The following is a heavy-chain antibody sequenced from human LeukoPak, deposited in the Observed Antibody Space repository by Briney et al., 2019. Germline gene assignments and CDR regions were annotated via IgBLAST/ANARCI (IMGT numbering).Heavy chain of an antibody. D-gene: IGHD2-2*01. CDR1: GGTFSSYA. CDR2: IIPIFGTA. V-gene: IGHV1-69*13. J-gene: IGHJ3*02. Sequence: SVKVSCKASGGTFSSYAISWVRQAPGQGLEWMGGIIPIFGTANYAQKFQGRVTITADESTSTACMELSSLRSEDTAVYYCARGVDYCSSTSCYTLHAFDIWGQGTMVTVSS. CDR3: ARGVDYCSSTSCYTLHAFDI.